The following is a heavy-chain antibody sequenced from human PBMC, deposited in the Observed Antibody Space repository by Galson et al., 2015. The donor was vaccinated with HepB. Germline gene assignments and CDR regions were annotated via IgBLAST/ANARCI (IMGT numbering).Heavy chain of an antibody. J-gene: IGHJ4*02. CDR3: ARDITIFGVVMDRGWSYPHFDY. CDR1: GYTCTSYY. V-gene: IGHV1-46*01. CDR2: INPSGGST. D-gene: IGHD3-3*01. Sequence: SVKVSCKASGYTCTSYYMHWVRQAPGQGLEWMGIINPSGGSTSYAQKFQGRVTMTRDTSTSTVYMELSSLRSEDTAVYYCARDITIFGVVMDRGWSYPHFDYWGQGTLVTVSS.